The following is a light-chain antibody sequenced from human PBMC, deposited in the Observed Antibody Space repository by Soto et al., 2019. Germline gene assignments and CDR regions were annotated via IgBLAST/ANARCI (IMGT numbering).Light chain of an antibody. CDR2: AAS. V-gene: IGKV1-8*01. CDR3: QQYYSYPLT. Sequence: AIRMTQSPSSFSASTGDRVTITCRASQGIGSYLAWYQQKPGKAPKLLIYAASTLQSGVPSRFSGSGSGTDFTLTISCLQSEDFVTYYCQQYYSYPLTFGGGTKVEIK. J-gene: IGKJ4*01. CDR1: QGIGSY.